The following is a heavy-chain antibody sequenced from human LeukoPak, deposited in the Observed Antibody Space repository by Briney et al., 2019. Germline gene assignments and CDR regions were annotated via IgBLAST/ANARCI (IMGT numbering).Heavy chain of an antibody. Sequence: ASVKVSCKASGYTFTSYGISWVRQAPGQGLEWMGIINPSGGSTSYAQKFQGRVTMTTDTSTSTAYMELRSLRSDDTAVYYCARINYRPIIKFFDFWGQGTLVTVSS. J-gene: IGHJ4*02. CDR1: GYTFTSYG. D-gene: IGHD4-11*01. CDR3: ARINYRPIIKFFDF. CDR2: INPSGGST. V-gene: IGHV1-18*01.